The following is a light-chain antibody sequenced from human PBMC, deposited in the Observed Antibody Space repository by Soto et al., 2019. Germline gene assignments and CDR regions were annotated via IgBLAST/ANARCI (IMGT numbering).Light chain of an antibody. CDR3: QQRSSWPWT. Sequence: EIVLTQSPATLSLSPGERATLSCMASQSVSSYLACYQPKPGQAPRLLMYDVSNRATGIPASFSGSGSGTDFTLTIASIETEEFGLYYCQQRSSWPWTFGRGTKLEIK. J-gene: IGKJ1*01. CDR2: DVS. CDR1: QSVSSY. V-gene: IGKV3-11*01.